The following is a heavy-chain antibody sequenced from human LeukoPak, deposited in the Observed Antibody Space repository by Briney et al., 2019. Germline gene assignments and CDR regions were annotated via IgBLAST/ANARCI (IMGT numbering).Heavy chain of an antibody. CDR2: ISYDGSNK. Sequence: GGSLRLSCAASGFTFSSYAMHWVRQAPGKGLEWVAVISYDGSNKYYADSVKGRFTISRDNSKNTLYLQMNSLRAEDTAVYYCARDPDLNYDILTGYYEPQDYWGQGTLVTVSS. J-gene: IGHJ4*02. CDR3: ARDPDLNYDILTGYYEPQDY. CDR1: GFTFSSYA. D-gene: IGHD3-9*01. V-gene: IGHV3-30-3*01.